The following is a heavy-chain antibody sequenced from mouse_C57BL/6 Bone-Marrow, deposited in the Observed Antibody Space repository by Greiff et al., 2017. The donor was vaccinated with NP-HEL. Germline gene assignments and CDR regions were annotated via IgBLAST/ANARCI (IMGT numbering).Heavy chain of an antibody. CDR1: GFTFSNYW. CDR3: TGGRGFAY. J-gene: IGHJ3*01. Sequence: EVQRVESGGGLVQPGGSMKLSCVASGFTFSNYWLNRVRQSPEQGLEWVAQIRLKSDNYATHYAESVKGRFTISRDDSKSSVYLQMNNLRAEDTGIYYCTGGRGFAYWGQGTLVTVSA. V-gene: IGHV6-3*01. CDR2: IRLKSDNYAT.